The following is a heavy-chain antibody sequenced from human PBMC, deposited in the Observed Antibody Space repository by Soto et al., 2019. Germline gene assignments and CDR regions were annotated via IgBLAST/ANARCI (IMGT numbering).Heavy chain of an antibody. CDR1: GFSLSTSGVG. D-gene: IGHD6-19*01. Sequence: QITLKESGPPLVKPTQTLTLTCTFSGFSLSTSGVGVGWIRQPPGKALEWLALIYWDDDKRYSPSLKSRLTITKDPSKNQVVLTMTNMDPVDTATYYCAHRSIAVAAPPGFQHWGQGTLVTVSS. J-gene: IGHJ1*01. CDR3: AHRSIAVAAPPGFQH. CDR2: IYWDDDK. V-gene: IGHV2-5*02.